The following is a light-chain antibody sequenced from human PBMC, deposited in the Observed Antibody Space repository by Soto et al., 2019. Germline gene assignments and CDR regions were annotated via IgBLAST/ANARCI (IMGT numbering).Light chain of an antibody. V-gene: IGLV2-14*01. Sequence: QSALTQPASVSGSPGQSITISCTGTSSDVGAYNYVSWYQQHPGKAPKLMIYNVSNRPSGVSNRFSASKSGNTASLTISGLQADDEADYYCSSYTSSSTDVFGTGTKLTVL. CDR3: SSYTSSSTDV. J-gene: IGLJ1*01. CDR2: NVS. CDR1: SSDVGAYNY.